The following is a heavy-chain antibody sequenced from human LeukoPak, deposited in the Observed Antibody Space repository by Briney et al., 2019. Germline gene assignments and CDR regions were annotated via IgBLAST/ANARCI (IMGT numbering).Heavy chain of an antibody. CDR1: GFTFSNYW. D-gene: IGHD2-2*01. J-gene: IGHJ4*02. CDR3: ARGGFTGTSCPYFDY. V-gene: IGHV3-74*01. Sequence: GGSLRLSCAASGFTFSNYWMHWVRQAPGKGLVWVSRISSDESSTTYADSVKGRFTISRDNAENTLYLKMNTLRAEDTAIYFCARGGFTGTSCPYFDYWGQGTLVTVSS. CDR2: ISSDESST.